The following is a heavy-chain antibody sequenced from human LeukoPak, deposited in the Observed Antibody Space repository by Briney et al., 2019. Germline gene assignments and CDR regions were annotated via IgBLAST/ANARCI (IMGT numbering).Heavy chain of an antibody. CDR2: ISYDGSNK. J-gene: IGHJ4*02. D-gene: IGHD3-22*01. V-gene: IGHV3-30*18. CDR1: GFTLSSYG. Sequence: PGGSLRLSCAASGFTLSSYGMHWVRQAPGKGLEWVAVISYDGSNKYYADSVKGRFTISRDNSENTLYLQMNSLRAEDTAVYYCAKAYYYDSSGYSFDYWGQGTLVTVSS. CDR3: AKAYYYDSSGYSFDY.